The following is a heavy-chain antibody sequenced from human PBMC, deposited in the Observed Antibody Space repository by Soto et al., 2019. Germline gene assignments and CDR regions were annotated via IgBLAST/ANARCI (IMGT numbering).Heavy chain of an antibody. J-gene: IGHJ4*02. CDR1: GFTVSIYW. D-gene: IGHD2-21*01. V-gene: IGHV3-74*01. CDR3: VRGDGDRYDGHGYLGRH. CDR2: MNMDGSRT. Sequence: EVQLVESGGGLVQPGGSLRLSCAASGFTVSIYWMHWVRQAPGKGLVWVSRMNMDGSRTSYADFAKGRFTISRDDAKSTVYLQMSNLRAEDTAVYYCVRGDGDRYDGHGYLGRHWGQGTLVTVSS.